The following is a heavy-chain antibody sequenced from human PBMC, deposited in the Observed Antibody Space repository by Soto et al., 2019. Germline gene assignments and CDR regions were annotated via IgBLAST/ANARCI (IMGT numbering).Heavy chain of an antibody. CDR2: ISRSGGTT. V-gene: IGHV3-23*01. CDR3: GKVSRSVVFPPAMY. Sequence: EVQLLESGGGLVQPGGSLRLSCAASGFTFSSYGMSWVRQAPGKGLEWVSAISRSGGTTNYAGSVKGRFTISRDNSKNTLYLQRKSLRAEEKAGYYCGKVSRSVVFPPAMYWGQGTLVTVSS. CDR1: GFTFSSYG. J-gene: IGHJ4*02. D-gene: IGHD2-2*01.